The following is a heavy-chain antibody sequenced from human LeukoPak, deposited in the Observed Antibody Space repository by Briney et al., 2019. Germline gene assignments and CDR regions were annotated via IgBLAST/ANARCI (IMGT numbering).Heavy chain of an antibody. Sequence: SETLSLTCAVYGGSFSGYYWSWVRQPPGKGLEWIGEINHSGSTNYNPSLKSRVTISVDTSKNQFSLKLSSVTAADTAVYYCASAGDIVVVPAATTGVFDIWGQGTMVTVSS. D-gene: IGHD2-2*01. J-gene: IGHJ3*02. CDR3: ASAGDIVVVPAATTGVFDI. CDR1: GGSFSGYY. CDR2: INHSGST. V-gene: IGHV4-34*01.